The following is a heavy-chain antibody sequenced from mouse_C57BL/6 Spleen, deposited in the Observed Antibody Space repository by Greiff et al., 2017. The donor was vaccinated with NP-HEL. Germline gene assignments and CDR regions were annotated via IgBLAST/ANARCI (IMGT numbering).Heavy chain of an antibody. CDR1: GYTFTDYY. Sequence: EVQLQQSGPELVKPGASVKISCKASGYTFTDYYMNWVKQSHGKSLEWIGDINPNNGGTSYNQKFKGKATLTVDKSSSTAYMELRSLTSEDSAVYYCARNWAGTGDYWGQGTTLTVSS. CDR3: ARNWAGTGDY. J-gene: IGHJ2*01. CDR2: INPNNGGT. D-gene: IGHD4-1*01. V-gene: IGHV1-26*01.